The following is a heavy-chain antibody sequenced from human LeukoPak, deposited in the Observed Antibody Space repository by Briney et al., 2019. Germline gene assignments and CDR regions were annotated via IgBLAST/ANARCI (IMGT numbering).Heavy chain of an antibody. J-gene: IGHJ4*02. V-gene: IGHV1-8*03. D-gene: IGHD5-18*01. Sequence: GASVKVSCKASGYTFTSYDINWVRQATGQGLEWMGWMNPNSGNTGYAQKFQGRVAITRNTSISTAYMELSSLRAEDTAVYYCASSRGYNSGYRALELPPSPIDWGQGTLVTVSS. CDR2: MNPNSGNT. CDR1: GYTFTSYD. CDR3: ASSRGYNSGYRALELPPSPID.